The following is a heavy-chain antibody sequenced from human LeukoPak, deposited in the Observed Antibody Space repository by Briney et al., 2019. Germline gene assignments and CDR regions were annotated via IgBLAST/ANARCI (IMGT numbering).Heavy chain of an antibody. CDR2: IYSGGST. V-gene: IGHV3-53*01. Sequence: GGSLRLSCAASGFSFDDYAMHWVRQAPGKGLEWVSVIYSGGSTYYADSVKGRFTISRDNSKNTLYLQMNSLRAEDTAVYYCARFDHDYGDYWGQGTLVTVSS. J-gene: IGHJ4*02. CDR3: ARFDHDYGDY. CDR1: GFSFDDYA.